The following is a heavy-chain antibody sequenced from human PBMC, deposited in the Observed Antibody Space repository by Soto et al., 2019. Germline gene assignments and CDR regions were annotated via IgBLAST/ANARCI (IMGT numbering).Heavy chain of an antibody. CDR1: GGSISSYY. D-gene: IGHD3-22*01. CDR3: ARGTTHYYDSSGYFFFDY. V-gene: IGHV4-59*01. J-gene: IGHJ4*02. Sequence: SETLSLTCTVSGGSISSYYWSWIRQPPGKGLEWIGYIYYSGSTNYNPSLKSRVTISVDTSKNQFSLKLSSVTAADTAVYYCARGTTHYYDSSGYFFFDYWGQGTLVTVSS. CDR2: IYYSGST.